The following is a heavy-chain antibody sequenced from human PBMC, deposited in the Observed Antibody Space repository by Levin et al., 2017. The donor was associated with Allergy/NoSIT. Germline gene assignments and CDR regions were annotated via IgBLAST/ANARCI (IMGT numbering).Heavy chain of an antibody. CDR2: ISSSSTYI. CDR3: ARDPGGWLLLFDY. CDR1: GFTFSTYN. D-gene: IGHD2-15*01. J-gene: IGHJ4*02. V-gene: IGHV3-21*01. Sequence: GESLKISCAASGFTFSTYNMNWVRQAPGKGLEWVSSISSSSTYIYYADSVKGRFTISRDNAKNSLFLQMDSLRGEDTAVYYCARDPGGWLLLFDYWGQGTLVTVSS.